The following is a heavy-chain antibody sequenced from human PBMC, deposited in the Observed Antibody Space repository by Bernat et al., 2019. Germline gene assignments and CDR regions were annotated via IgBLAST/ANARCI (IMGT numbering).Heavy chain of an antibody. Sequence: EVQLVESGGGLVKPGGSLRLSCAASGFTFSNAWMSWVRQAPGKGLEWVGRIKSKTDGGTTDYAAPVQGRITISRDDSKNSLYLHMNSLKTEDTAVYSWTALFLYVSDVDYWGQGTLVTVSS. CDR3: TALFLYVSDVDY. CDR2: IKSKTDGGTT. J-gene: IGHJ4*02. D-gene: IGHD3-10*02. CDR1: GFTFSNAW. V-gene: IGHV3-15*01.